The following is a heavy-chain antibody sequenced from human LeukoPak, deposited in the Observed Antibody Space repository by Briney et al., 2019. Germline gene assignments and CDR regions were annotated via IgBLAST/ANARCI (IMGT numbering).Heavy chain of an antibody. CDR3: AKDKRRAVAGADY. J-gene: IGHJ4*02. V-gene: IGHV1-2*02. D-gene: IGHD6-19*01. Sequence: GASVKVSCKASGYTFTGYYMHWVRQAPGQGLEWMGWINPNSGGTNYAQKFQGRVTMTRDTSISTAYMELSRLRSDDTAVYYCAKDKRRAVAGADYWGQGTLVTVSS. CDR1: GYTFTGYY. CDR2: INPNSGGT.